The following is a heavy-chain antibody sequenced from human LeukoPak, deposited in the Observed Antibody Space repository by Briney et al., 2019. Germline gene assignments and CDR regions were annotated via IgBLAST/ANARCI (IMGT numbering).Heavy chain of an antibody. CDR2: ISGSGGST. CDR1: GFTFSSYA. J-gene: IGHJ4*02. Sequence: GGSLRLSCAASGFTFSSYAMSWVRQAPGKGLEWVPAISGSGGSTYYADSVKGRFTISRDNSKNTLYLQMNSLRAEDTAVYYCAKDVSQKHTVLMVYAIGRYYFDYWGQGTLVTVSS. D-gene: IGHD2-8*01. CDR3: AKDVSQKHTVLMVYAIGRYYFDY. V-gene: IGHV3-23*01.